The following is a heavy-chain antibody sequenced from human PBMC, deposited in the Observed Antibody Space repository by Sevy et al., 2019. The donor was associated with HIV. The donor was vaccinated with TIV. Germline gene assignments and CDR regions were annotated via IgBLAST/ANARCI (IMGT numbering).Heavy chain of an antibody. CDR2: ISAYNGNT. CDR1: GYTFTSYG. V-gene: IGHV1-18*01. CDR3: ARDTITMVRGVIRPTVYYYYGMDV. D-gene: IGHD3-10*01. Sequence: ASVKVSCKASGYTFTSYGISWVRQAPGQGLEWMGWISAYNGNTNYAQKLQGRVTMTTDTSTSTAYMELRSLRSDDTAVDYCARDTITMVRGVIRPTVYYYYGMDVWGQGTTVTVSS. J-gene: IGHJ6*02.